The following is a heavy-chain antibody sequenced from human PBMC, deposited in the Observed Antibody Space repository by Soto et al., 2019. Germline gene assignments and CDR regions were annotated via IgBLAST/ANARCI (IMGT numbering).Heavy chain of an antibody. Sequence: SQTLSLTCAISGDSVSSNSAAWNWIRQSPSRGLEWLGRTYYRSKWYNNYAVSVKSRITINPDTSKNQFSVQLNSVTPEDTAVYYCARDCTNGVCYPSYHYGMDVWGQGTTVTVSS. CDR1: GDSVSSNSAA. CDR3: ARDCTNGVCYPSYHYGMDV. J-gene: IGHJ6*02. D-gene: IGHD2-8*01. V-gene: IGHV6-1*01. CDR2: TYYRSKWYN.